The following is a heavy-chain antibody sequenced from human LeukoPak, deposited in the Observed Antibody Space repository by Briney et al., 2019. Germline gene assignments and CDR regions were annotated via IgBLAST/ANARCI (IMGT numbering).Heavy chain of an antibody. CDR2: ISGSGGST. CDR1: GFTFSSHG. CDR3: AKDVLRYFDWLVSY. Sequence: GGSLRLSCAASGFTFSSHGMNWVRQAPGKGLEWVSAISGSGGSTYYADSVKGRFTISRDNSKNTLYLQMNSLRAEDTAVYYCAKDVLRYFDWLVSYWGQGTLVTVSS. V-gene: IGHV3-23*01. J-gene: IGHJ4*02. D-gene: IGHD3-9*01.